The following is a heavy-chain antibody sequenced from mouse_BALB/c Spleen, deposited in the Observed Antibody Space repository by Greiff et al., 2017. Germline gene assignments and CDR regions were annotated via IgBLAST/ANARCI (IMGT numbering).Heavy chain of an antibody. D-gene: IGHD2-3*01. CDR2: IYPGNVNT. CDR3: ARDDLAWFAY. J-gene: IGHJ3*01. V-gene: IGHV1S56*01. CDR1: GYTFTSYY. Sequence: VHLVESGPELVKPGASVRISCKASGYTFTSYYIHWVKQRPGQGLEWIGWIYPGNVNTKYNEKFKGKATLTADKSSSTAYMQLSSLTSEDSAVYCCARDDLAWFAYWGQGTLVTVSA.